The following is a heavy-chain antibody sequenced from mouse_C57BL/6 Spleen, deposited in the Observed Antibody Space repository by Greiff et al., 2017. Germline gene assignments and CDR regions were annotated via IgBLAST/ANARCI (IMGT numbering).Heavy chain of an antibody. V-gene: IGHV1-39*01. D-gene: IGHD1-1*01. Sequence: EVQLQQSGPELVKPGASVKISCKASGYSFTDYNMNWVKQSTGTSLEWIGVIHPNYGTTSYNQKFKGKATLTVDQSSSTAYIQLNSLTSEYSAVYYCAKDLHYYGSSYSYYFDYWGQGTTRTVSA. CDR1: GYSFTDYN. CDR2: IHPNYGTT. J-gene: IGHJ2*01. CDR3: AKDLHYYGSSYSYYFDY.